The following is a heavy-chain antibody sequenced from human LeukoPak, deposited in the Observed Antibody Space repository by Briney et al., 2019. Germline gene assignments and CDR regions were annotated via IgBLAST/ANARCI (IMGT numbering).Heavy chain of an antibody. D-gene: IGHD3-22*01. CDR1: GGSISSSSYY. V-gene: IGHV4-39*01. Sequence: SETLSLTCTVSGGSISSSSYYWGWIRQPPGKGLEWLGSIYYSGSTYYNPSLKSRVTISVDTSKNQFSLKLSSVTAADTAVYYCARNYYDSSGHDYWGQGTLVTVSS. CDR2: IYYSGST. CDR3: ARNYYDSSGHDY. J-gene: IGHJ4*02.